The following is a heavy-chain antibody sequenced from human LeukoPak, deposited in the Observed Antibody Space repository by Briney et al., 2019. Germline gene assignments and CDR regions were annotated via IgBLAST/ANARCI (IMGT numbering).Heavy chain of an antibody. D-gene: IGHD1-1*01. Sequence: GGSLRLSCASSGFTFNYYAMTWVRQAPGKGLEWVSSITTSGASTYYADSVEGRFTISRDNSKNSLYLQMTSLRAEDTAVYYCARDYPTSGIVTLFDYWGQGTLDTVSS. CDR3: ARDYPTSGIVTLFDY. CDR2: ITTSGAST. V-gene: IGHV3-23*01. J-gene: IGHJ4*02. CDR1: GFTFNYYA.